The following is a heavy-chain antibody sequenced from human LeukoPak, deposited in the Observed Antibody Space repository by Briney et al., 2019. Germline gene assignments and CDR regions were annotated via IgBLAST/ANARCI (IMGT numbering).Heavy chain of an antibody. V-gene: IGHV3-30*18. J-gene: IGHJ4*02. CDR1: GFTFSSYG. D-gene: IGHD6-19*01. CDR3: AKPGIAVGRIDY. CDR2: ISYDGSNK. Sequence: GGSLRLSCAASGFTFSSYGMHWVRQAPGKGLEWVAVISYDGSNKYYADSVKGRFTISRDNSKNTLYLQMNSLRAEDTAVYYCAKPGIAVGRIDYWGQGTLVTVSS.